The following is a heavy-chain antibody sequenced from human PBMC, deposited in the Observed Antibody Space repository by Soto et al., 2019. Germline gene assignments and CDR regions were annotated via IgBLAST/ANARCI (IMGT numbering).Heavy chain of an antibody. V-gene: IGHV3-23*01. Sequence: GGCLRLSCAASGFTFSSYAMSWVRQAPGKGLEWVSAISGSGGSTYYADSVKGRFTISRDNSKNTLYLQMNSLRAEDTAVYYCAKDVHQGIWCDILTGYLHYWGQGTLVTVSS. J-gene: IGHJ4*02. CDR2: ISGSGGST. D-gene: IGHD3-9*01. CDR1: GFTFSSYA. CDR3: AKDVHQGIWCDILTGYLHY.